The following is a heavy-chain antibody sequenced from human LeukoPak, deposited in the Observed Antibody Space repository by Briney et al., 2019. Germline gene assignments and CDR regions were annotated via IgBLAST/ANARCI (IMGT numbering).Heavy chain of an antibody. Sequence: ASVKVSCKASGYTFTCYGISWVRQAPGQGLEWMGWISAYNGNTNYAQKLQGRVTMTTDTSTSTAYMELRSLRSDDTAVYYCARDTSSGWYSDYWGQGTLVTVSS. V-gene: IGHV1-18*01. J-gene: IGHJ4*02. CDR1: GYTFTCYG. CDR3: ARDTSSGWYSDY. CDR2: ISAYNGNT. D-gene: IGHD6-19*01.